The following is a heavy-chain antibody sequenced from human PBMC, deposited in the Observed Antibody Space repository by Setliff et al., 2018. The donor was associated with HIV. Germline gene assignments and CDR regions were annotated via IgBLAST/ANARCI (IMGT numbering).Heavy chain of an antibody. V-gene: IGHV1-8*01. CDR1: GHTFTNYD. CDR3: ARGKGVGGVIITGGLDV. Sequence: ASVKVSCKPPGHTFTNYDIHWMRRAPGQGLEWMGWMNPNSGVSGYALKFHDRVTMTRYTSITTLYMELSSLTSEDTAVYYCARGKGVGGVIITGGLDVWGQGTTVTVSS. CDR2: MNPNSGVS. D-gene: IGHD3-10*01. J-gene: IGHJ6*02.